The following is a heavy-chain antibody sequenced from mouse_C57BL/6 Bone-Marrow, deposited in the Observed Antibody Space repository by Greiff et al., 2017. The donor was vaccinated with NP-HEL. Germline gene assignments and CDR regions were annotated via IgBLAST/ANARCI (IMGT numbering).Heavy chain of an antibody. Sequence: QVQLQQSGAELVRPGTSVKMSCKASGYTFTNYWIGWAKQRPGHGLEWIGDIYPGGGYTNYNEKFKGKATLTADKSSSTAYMQFSSLTSEDSAIYYCARGGPYAMDYWGQGTSVTVSS. CDR2: IYPGGGYT. CDR3: ARGGPYAMDY. CDR1: GYTFTNYW. J-gene: IGHJ4*01. D-gene: IGHD3-3*01. V-gene: IGHV1-63*01.